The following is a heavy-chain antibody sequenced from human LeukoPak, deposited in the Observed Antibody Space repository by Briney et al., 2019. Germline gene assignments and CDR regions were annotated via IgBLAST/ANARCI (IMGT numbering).Heavy chain of an antibody. CDR2: ISAYNGNT. CDR1: GYTFTGYY. CDR3: ARVPNDYGDPGRIYYYYYMDV. V-gene: IGHV1-18*04. D-gene: IGHD4-17*01. Sequence: GASVKVSCKASGYTFTGYYMHWVRQAPGQGLEWMGWISAYNGNTNYAQKLQGRVTMTTDTSTSTAYMELRSLRSDDTAVYYCARVPNDYGDPGRIYYYYYMDVWGKGTTVTVSS. J-gene: IGHJ6*03.